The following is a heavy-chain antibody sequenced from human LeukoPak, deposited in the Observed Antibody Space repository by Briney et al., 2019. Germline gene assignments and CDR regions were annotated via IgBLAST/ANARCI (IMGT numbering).Heavy chain of an antibody. CDR2: ISAYNGNT. V-gene: IGHV1-18*01. Sequence: ASVKVSCKASGYTFTNYGISWVRQAPGQGLEWMGWISAYNGNTNYAQKLQGRVTMTTDTTTNTAYMELRSLRSDDTAVYYCARVRQLVQRAFDIWGQGTMVTVSS. D-gene: IGHD6-13*01. CDR1: GYTFTNYG. J-gene: IGHJ3*02. CDR3: ARVRQLVQRAFDI.